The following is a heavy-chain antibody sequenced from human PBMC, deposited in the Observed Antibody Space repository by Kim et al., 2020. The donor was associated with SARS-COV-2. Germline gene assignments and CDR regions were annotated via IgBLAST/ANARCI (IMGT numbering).Heavy chain of an antibody. D-gene: IGHD3-9*01. Sequence: SETLSLTCTVSGGSISSYYWSWIRQPPGKGLEWIGYIYYSGSTNYNPSLKSRVTISVDTSKNQFSLRLSSVTAADTAVYYCARQASLYDIGKWFDPWGQG. CDR3: ARQASLYDIGKWFDP. V-gene: IGHV4-59*08. CDR2: IYYSGST. CDR1: GGSISSYY. J-gene: IGHJ5*02.